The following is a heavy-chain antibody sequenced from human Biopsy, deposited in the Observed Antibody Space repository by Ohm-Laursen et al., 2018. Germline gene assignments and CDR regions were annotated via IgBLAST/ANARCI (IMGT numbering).Heavy chain of an antibody. CDR2: IWYDGSNK. D-gene: IGHD2-8*01. CDR1: GLTFSSYG. V-gene: IGHV3-33*06. CDR3: AKCMTGGSNYYFHH. Sequence: SLRPSCAASGLTFSSYGMHWVRQAPGKGLEWVAAIWYDGSNKNYADSVKGRFTISRDNSKNTLYLQMNSPRGEDTAVYYCAKCMTGGSNYYFHHCGQGTLVTVSS. J-gene: IGHJ4*02.